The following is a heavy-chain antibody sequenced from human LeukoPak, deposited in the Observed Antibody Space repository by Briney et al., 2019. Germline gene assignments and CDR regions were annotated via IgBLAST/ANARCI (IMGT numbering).Heavy chain of an antibody. Sequence: PGGSLRLSCAASGFTFDNYAMTWVRQGPGKGLEWIATISGSGGSTYYADSVKGRFTISRDNAKNSLYLQMNSLRAEDTAVYYCARDVYYGSGSPRLDYWGQGTLVTVSS. J-gene: IGHJ4*02. CDR3: ARDVYYGSGSPRLDY. D-gene: IGHD3-10*01. V-gene: IGHV3-23*01. CDR1: GFTFDNYA. CDR2: ISGSGGST.